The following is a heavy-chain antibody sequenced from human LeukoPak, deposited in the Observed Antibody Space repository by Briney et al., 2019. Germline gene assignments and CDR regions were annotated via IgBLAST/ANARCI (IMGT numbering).Heavy chain of an antibody. D-gene: IGHD3-22*01. V-gene: IGHV3-7*05. Sequence: GGSLRLSCAASGFTFSSYWMDWVRQAPGKGLEWVAIIKSDGSDKYYVDSVKGRFTVSKDNAKNSLYLQMNSLRAEDTAMCYCARNRGGGSGYSDYWGQGTLVTVSS. J-gene: IGHJ4*02. CDR1: GFTFSSYW. CDR2: IKSDGSDK. CDR3: ARNRGGGSGYSDY.